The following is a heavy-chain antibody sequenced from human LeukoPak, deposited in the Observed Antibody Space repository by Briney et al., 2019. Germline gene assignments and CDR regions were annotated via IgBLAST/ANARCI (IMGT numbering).Heavy chain of an antibody. J-gene: IGHJ4*02. Sequence: SETLSLTCAVSGGSISSGGYSWSWIRQPPGKGLEWIGYIYHSGSTYYNPSLKSRVTISVDRSKNQFSLKLSSVTAADTAVYYCARGQPIVVVPAAQYYFDYWGQGTLVTVSS. CDR3: ARGQPIVVVPAAQYYFDY. D-gene: IGHD2-2*01. CDR1: GGSISSGGYS. CDR2: IYHSGST. V-gene: IGHV4-30-2*01.